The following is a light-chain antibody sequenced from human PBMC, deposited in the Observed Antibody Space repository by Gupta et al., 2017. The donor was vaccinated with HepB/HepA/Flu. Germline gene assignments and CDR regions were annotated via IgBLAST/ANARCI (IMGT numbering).Light chain of an antibody. CDR3: HLYSRSSRT. CDR1: QNIGTW. J-gene: IGKJ1*01. Sequence: DIQMTQSPSTLSASVGDRVTITCRASQNIGTWLAWYQQKPGRAPHLLISKASSLESGVPSRFSGSGSGTEFTLTISSLQPDEFATYYCHLYSRSSRTFGQGTQVEIK. V-gene: IGKV1-5*03. CDR2: KAS.